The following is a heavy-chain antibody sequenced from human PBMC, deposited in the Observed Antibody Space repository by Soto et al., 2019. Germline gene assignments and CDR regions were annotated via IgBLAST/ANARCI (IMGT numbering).Heavy chain of an antibody. J-gene: IGHJ3*02. CDR2: IIPIFGTV. Sequence: GASVKVSCKASGGTFSSYAISWVRQAPGQGLEWMGGIIPIFGTVNYAQKFQGRVTITADESTSTAYMELSSLRSEDTAVYYCARSSITIFGVVIMPTYAFDIWGQGTMVTVSS. V-gene: IGHV1-69*13. CDR3: ARSSITIFGVVIMPTYAFDI. D-gene: IGHD3-3*01. CDR1: GGTFSSYA.